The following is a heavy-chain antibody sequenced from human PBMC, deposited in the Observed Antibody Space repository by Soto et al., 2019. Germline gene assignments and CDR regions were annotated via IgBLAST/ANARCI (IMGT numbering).Heavy chain of an antibody. J-gene: IGHJ4*02. CDR2: ISYDGSNK. Sequence: GGSLRLSCAASGFTFSSYAMHWVRQAPGKGLEWVAVISYDGSNKYYADSVKGRFTISRDNSKNTLYLQMNSLRAEDTAVYYCARDLRGYCSGGSCYGYWGQGTLVTVSS. CDR3: ARDLRGYCSGGSCYGY. D-gene: IGHD2-15*01. CDR1: GFTFSSYA. V-gene: IGHV3-30-3*01.